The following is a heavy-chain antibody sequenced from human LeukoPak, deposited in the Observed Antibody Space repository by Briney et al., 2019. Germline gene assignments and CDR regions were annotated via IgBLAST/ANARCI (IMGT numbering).Heavy chain of an antibody. J-gene: IGHJ4*02. Sequence: GGSLRLSCASSTFTVSSNYMSWVRQAPGKGLEWVSIIYSVGNTYYADSVKGRFTISRDNAKNTLYLQMNSLRAEDTAVYYCARISYDSSGYYDYWGQGTLVTVSS. CDR2: IYSVGNT. CDR1: TFTVSSNY. CDR3: ARISYDSSGYYDY. D-gene: IGHD3-22*01. V-gene: IGHV3-66*01.